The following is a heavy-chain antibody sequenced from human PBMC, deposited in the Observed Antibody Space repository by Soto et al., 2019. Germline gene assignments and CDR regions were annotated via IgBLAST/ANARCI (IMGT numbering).Heavy chain of an antibody. CDR1: GGSISGGGFS. CDR3: ATLQFGEGFDY. Sequence: PSETLSLTCAVSGGSISGGGFSWSWIRQPPGKGLEWIGYILHTGGTQYNPSLKSRVSMSVDKSKNQFSLHLTSVTDADTAVDDCATLQFGEGFDYWGQGALVTVSS. D-gene: IGHD3-10*01. J-gene: IGHJ4*02. V-gene: IGHV4-30-2*01. CDR2: ILHTGGT.